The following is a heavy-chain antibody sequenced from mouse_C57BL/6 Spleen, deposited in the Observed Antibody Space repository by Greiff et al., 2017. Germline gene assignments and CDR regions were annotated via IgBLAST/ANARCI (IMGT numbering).Heavy chain of an antibody. V-gene: IGHV14-2*01. CDR1: GFNIKDYY. CDR2: IDPEDGET. Sequence: VQLKESGAELVKPGASVKLSCTASGFNIKDYYMHWVKQRTEQGLEWIGRIDPEDGETKDAPKFQGKATITADTSSNTAYLQLSSLTSEDTAVYYCARAGGPTFAYGGQGTLVTVSA. CDR3: ARAGGPTFAY. J-gene: IGHJ3*01.